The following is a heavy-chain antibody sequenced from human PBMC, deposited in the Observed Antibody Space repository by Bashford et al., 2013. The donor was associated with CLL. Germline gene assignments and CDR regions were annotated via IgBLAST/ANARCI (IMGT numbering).Heavy chain of an antibody. CDR2: IDWDDDK. V-gene: IGHV2-70*11. Sequence: SGPTLVKPTQTLTLTCTFSGFSLRTSGMCVSWIRQPPGKALEWLARIDWDDDKYYNTSLKTRLTISKDTSKNQVVLTMTNVDPVDTATYYCTRTQGIRYCTTTNCLRSGWFDPWGPGTLVTGLL. J-gene: IGHJ5*02. CDR3: TRTQGIRYCTTTNCLRSGWFDP. D-gene: IGHD2-2*01. CDR1: GFSLRTSGMC.